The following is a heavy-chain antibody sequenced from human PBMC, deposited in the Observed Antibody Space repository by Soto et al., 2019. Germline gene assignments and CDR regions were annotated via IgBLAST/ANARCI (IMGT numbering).Heavy chain of an antibody. CDR2: IANDGGDK. D-gene: IGHD5-12*01. CDR3: ARDYYRFNSGYGFSMDV. V-gene: IGHV3-30*03. CDR1: GFTFNNYA. Sequence: GGSLRLSCAASGFTFNNYAIHWVRQAPGKGLEWVAVIANDGGDKRYADPVKGRFTVSRETSKNTVILQMSSLRAEDTAVYYCARDYYRFNSGYGFSMDVWGQGTTVTVSS. J-gene: IGHJ6*02.